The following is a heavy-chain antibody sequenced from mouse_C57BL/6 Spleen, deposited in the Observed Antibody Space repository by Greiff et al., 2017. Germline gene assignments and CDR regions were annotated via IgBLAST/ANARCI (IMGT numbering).Heavy chain of an antibody. CDR3: ARSREPNYYAMDY. Sequence: VQLQQPGAELVMPGASVKLSCKASGYTFTSYWMHWVKQRPGQGLEWIGEIDPSDSYTNYNQKFKGKSTLTVDKSSSTAYMQLSSLTSEDSAVYYCARSREPNYYAMDYWGQGTSVTVSS. CDR2: IDPSDSYT. V-gene: IGHV1-69*01. CDR1: GYTFTSYW. J-gene: IGHJ4*01.